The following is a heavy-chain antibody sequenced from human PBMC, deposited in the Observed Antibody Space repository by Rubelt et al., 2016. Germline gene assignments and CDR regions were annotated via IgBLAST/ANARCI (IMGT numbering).Heavy chain of an antibody. J-gene: IGHJ4*02. CDR3: AREAYSGRYPLIDY. CDR1: GYTFTSYY. CDR2: INPSGGST. Sequence: QVQLVQSGAEVKKPGASVKVSCKASGYTFTSYYMHWVRQAPGQGLAWMGIINPSGGSTSYAQKFQGRVTMTRDTSTSTVYMELRSLRSDDTAVYYCAREAYSGRYPLIDYWGQGTLVTVSS. V-gene: IGHV1-46*01. D-gene: IGHD1-26*01.